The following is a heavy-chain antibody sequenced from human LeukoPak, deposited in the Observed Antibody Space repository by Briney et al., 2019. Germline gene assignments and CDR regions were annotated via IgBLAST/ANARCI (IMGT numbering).Heavy chain of an antibody. D-gene: IGHD3-3*01. CDR2: IKQDRSEK. Sequence: GGSLRLSCAASGFTFTNYWMSWVRQAPGKGLELVANIKQDRSEKYYVDSVKGRFTISRDNAKNSLHLQMNSLRAEDTAVYYCARLREIPVFGVVTKSTSYFDYWGQGTLVIVSS. CDR3: ARLREIPVFGVVTKSTSYFDY. CDR1: GFTFTNYW. J-gene: IGHJ4*02. V-gene: IGHV3-7*01.